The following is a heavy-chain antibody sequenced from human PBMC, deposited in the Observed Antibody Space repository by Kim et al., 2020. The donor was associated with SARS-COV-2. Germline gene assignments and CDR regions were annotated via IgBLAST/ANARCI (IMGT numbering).Heavy chain of an antibody. CDR1: GFTFSSYG. D-gene: IGHD6-13*01. CDR3: AKLSAAGSGPYHSQNEY. V-gene: IGHV3-30*18. Sequence: GGSLRLSCAASGFTFSSYGMHWVRQAPGKGLEWVAVISYDGSNKYYADSVKGRFTISRDNSKNTLYLQMNSLRAEDTAVYYCAKLSAAGSGPYHSQNEY. CDR2: ISYDGSNK. J-gene: IGHJ1*01.